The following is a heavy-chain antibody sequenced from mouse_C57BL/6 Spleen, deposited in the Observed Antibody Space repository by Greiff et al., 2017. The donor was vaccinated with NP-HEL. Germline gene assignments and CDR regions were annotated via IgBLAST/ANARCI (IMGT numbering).Heavy chain of an antibody. CDR2: IYPGDGDT. J-gene: IGHJ1*03. D-gene: IGHD1-1*01. CDR3: ARRSTTVVGGYFDV. CDR1: GYAFSSYW. V-gene: IGHV1-80*01. Sequence: QVQLQQSGAELVKPGASVKISCKASGYAFSSYWMNWVKQRPGKGLEWIGQIYPGDGDTNYNGKFKGKATLTADKSSSTAYMQLSSLTSEDSAVYFCARRSTTVVGGYFDVWGTGTTVTVSS.